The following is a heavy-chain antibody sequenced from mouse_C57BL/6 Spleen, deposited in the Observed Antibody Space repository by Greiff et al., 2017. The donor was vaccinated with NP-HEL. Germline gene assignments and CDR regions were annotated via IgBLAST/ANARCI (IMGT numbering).Heavy chain of an antibody. V-gene: IGHV1-52*01. J-gene: IGHJ4*01. CDR3: ARSRGYAMDY. CDR1: GYTFTSYW. Sequence: QVQLQQPGAELVRPGSSVKLSYKASGYTFTSYWMHWVKQRPIQGLEWIGNIDPSDSETHYNQKFKDKATLTVDKSSSTAYMQLSSLTSEDSAVYYCARSRGYAMDYWGQGTSVTVSS. CDR2: IDPSDSET.